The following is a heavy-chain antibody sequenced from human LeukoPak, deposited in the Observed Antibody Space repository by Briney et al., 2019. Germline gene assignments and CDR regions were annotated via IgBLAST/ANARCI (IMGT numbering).Heavy chain of an antibody. CDR3: ARGRDRSKAGDR. V-gene: IGHV4-34*01. D-gene: IGHD5-24*01. J-gene: IGHJ5*02. Sequence: SETLSLTCAVYGGSCDDYYCSWIRQPPGKGLEWIGEIHPSGIFYYNSSLVSRVSISIDTSKSQFSLRLTSVTAADTAFYYCARGRDRSKAGDRWGQGSLVTVSS. CDR1: GGSCDDYY. CDR2: IHPSGIF.